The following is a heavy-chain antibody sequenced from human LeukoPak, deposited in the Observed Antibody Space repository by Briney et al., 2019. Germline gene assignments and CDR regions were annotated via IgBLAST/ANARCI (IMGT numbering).Heavy chain of an antibody. D-gene: IGHD6-19*01. J-gene: IGHJ4*02. CDR2: ISGSSSYI. CDR3: ARDSSGWYGGYFDY. V-gene: IGHV3-21*01. Sequence: GGSLRLSCAASGFTFSTYSMNWVRQAPGKGLEWVSSISGSSSYIYYADSVKGQFTISRDNAKNSLYLQMNSLRAEDTAVYYCARDSSGWYGGYFDYWGQGTLVTVSS. CDR1: GFTFSTYS.